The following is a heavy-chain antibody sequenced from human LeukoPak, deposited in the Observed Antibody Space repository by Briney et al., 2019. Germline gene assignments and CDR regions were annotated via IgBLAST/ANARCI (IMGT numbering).Heavy chain of an antibody. J-gene: IGHJ6*03. V-gene: IGHV3-30*02. CDR2: IRFDGSNK. Sequence: GGSLRLSCAASGFTFSSYWMHWVRQTPGKGLEWVAFIRFDGSNKYYADFVKGRFTISRDNSKNTLYLQMNSLRAEDTAVYYCARDVETYSYVDRADMGVWGKGTTVTISS. CDR1: GFTFSSYW. D-gene: IGHD3-16*01. CDR3: ARDVETYSYVDRADMGV.